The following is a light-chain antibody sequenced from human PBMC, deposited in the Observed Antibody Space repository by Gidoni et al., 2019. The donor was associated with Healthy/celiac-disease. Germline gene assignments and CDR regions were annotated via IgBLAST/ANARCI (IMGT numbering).Light chain of an antibody. CDR3: QQYGSSPYT. CDR1: QSLSSSY. CDR2: GAS. V-gene: IGKV3-20*01. Sequence: EMVLTQAPGTLSLSPGERATSCCRASQSLSSSYLAWYQQKPGQAPRLLIYGASSRATGIPDRFSGSGSGTDFTLTISRLEPEDFAVYYCQQYGSSPYTFGQGTKLEIK. J-gene: IGKJ2*01.